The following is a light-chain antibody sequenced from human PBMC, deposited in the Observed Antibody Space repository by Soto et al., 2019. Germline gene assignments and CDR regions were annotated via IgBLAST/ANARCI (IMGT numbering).Light chain of an antibody. J-gene: IGKJ1*01. V-gene: IGKV4-1*01. Sequence: DIVMTQSPDSLAVSLGERATINCKSSQSVLYSSNNKNYLAWYQQKPGQPPKLLIYWASTRESGVPDRFSGSGSGTDFTLTINSLQAEDVAVYYCQQYYINSWTFGQGTKVEIK. CDR3: QQYYINSWT. CDR1: QSVLYSSNNKNY. CDR2: WAS.